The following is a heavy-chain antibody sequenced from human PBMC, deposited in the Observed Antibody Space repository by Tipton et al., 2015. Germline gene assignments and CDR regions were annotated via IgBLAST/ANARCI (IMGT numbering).Heavy chain of an antibody. J-gene: IGHJ4*02. CDR2: VCYTGST. D-gene: IGHD7-27*01. CDR1: GGSISSEY. Sequence: TLSLTCTVSGGSISSEYWSWIRQPPGKVLEWIGYVCYTGSTYYNPSVASRVTISVDTFENQFALKLSSVIAADTAVYYCAGDRPGANYFDYWGQGTLVTVSS. CDR3: AGDRPGANYFDY. V-gene: IGHV4-59*01.